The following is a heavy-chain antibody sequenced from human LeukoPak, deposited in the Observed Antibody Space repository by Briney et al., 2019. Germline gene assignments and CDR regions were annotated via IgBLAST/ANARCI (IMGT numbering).Heavy chain of an antibody. D-gene: IGHD2-15*01. CDR3: AEAKGYCSGGSCYFGAFDI. CDR2: ISYDGSNK. J-gene: IGHJ3*02. Sequence: GGSLRLSCAASGFTFSSYGMHWVRQAPGKGLEWVAVISYDGSNKYYADSVKGRFTISRDNSKNTLYLQMNSLRAEDTAVYYCAEAKGYCSGGSCYFGAFDIWGQGTMVTVSS. CDR1: GFTFSSYG. V-gene: IGHV3-30*18.